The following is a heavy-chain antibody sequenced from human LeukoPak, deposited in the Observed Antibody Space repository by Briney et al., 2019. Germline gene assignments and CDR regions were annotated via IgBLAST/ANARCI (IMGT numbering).Heavy chain of an antibody. CDR1: GGSISSYY. D-gene: IGHD1-26*01. Sequence: SETLSLTCTVSGGSISSYYWSWIRQPAGKGLEWIGRIYTSGSTNYNPSLKSRVTMSVDTSKNQFSLKLSSVTAADTAVYYCARVTATIPYYYMDVWGKGTTVTVSS. CDR2: IYTSGST. J-gene: IGHJ6*03. V-gene: IGHV4-4*07. CDR3: ARVTATIPYYYMDV.